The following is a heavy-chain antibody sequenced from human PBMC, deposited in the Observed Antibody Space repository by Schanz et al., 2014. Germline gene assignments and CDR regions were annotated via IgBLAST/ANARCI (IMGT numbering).Heavy chain of an antibody. Sequence: QLQLQESGPGLVKPSETLSLTCTVSGGSISSSSYFWGWIRQPPGKGLEWIGSIYNSGSTYYNPSLKSRVTISVDTSKNQFSLRLSSVTAADTAVYYCARGLSTMDRVPGNYWGQGTPVTVSS. CDR3: ARGLSTMDRVPGNY. J-gene: IGHJ4*02. V-gene: IGHV4-39*07. D-gene: IGHD3-10*01. CDR2: IYNSGST. CDR1: GGSISSSSYF.